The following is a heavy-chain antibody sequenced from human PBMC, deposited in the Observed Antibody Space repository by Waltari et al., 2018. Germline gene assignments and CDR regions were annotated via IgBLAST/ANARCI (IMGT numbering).Heavy chain of an antibody. CDR1: GDSMSSTHW. V-gene: IGHV4-4*02. D-gene: IGHD2-15*01. J-gene: IGHJ4*02. Sequence: QLQESGPGLVKPSGTLSLICAVSGDSMSSTHWWSWVRQPPGKGLEWIGQVHGSGKTNYNPSFASQVTVSLDTSTYHIALKVTSATAADTALYYCARDRGKGLYLDTWGRGILVTVSP. CDR3: ARDRGKGLYLDT. CDR2: VHGSGKT.